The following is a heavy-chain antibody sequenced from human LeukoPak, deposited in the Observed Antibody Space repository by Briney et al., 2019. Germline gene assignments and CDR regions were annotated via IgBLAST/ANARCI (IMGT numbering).Heavy chain of an antibody. Sequence: SETLSLTCIVSGGSISSSSYYWGWIRQPPGKGLEWIGSIYYSGSTYYNPSLKSRVTMSVDTSKNQFSLKLSSVTAADTAVYYCARHQRDYDYGDHWGQGTLVTVSS. CDR1: GGSISSSSYY. CDR3: ARHQRDYDYGDH. V-gene: IGHV4-39*01. CDR2: IYYSGST. D-gene: IGHD4-17*01. J-gene: IGHJ4*02.